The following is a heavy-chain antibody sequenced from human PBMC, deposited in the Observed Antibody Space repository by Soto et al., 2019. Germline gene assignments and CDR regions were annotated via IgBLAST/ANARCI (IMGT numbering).Heavy chain of an antibody. CDR3: ARAPSSGYYLGVFDY. CDR1: GFTFSSYG. D-gene: IGHD3-22*01. V-gene: IGHV3-33*01. CDR2: IWYDGSNK. J-gene: IGHJ4*02. Sequence: PGGSLRLSCAASGFTFSSYGMHWVRQAPGKGLEWVAVIWYDGSNKYYADSVKGRFTISRDNSKNTLYLQMNSLRAEDTALYYCARAPSSGYYLGVFDYWGQGTLVTVSS.